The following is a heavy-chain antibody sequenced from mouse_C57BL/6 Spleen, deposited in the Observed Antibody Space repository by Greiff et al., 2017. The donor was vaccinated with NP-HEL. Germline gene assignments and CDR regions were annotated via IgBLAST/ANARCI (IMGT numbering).Heavy chain of an antibody. Sequence: EVMLVESGGGLVKPGGSLKLSCAASGFTFSDYGMHWVRQAPEKGLEWVAYISSGSSTIYYADTVKGRFTISRDNAKNTLFLQMTSLRSEDTAMYYCARGGRPWYFDVWGTGTTVTVSS. J-gene: IGHJ1*03. CDR1: GFTFSDYG. CDR3: ARGGRPWYFDV. CDR2: ISSGSSTI. D-gene: IGHD3-3*01. V-gene: IGHV5-17*01.